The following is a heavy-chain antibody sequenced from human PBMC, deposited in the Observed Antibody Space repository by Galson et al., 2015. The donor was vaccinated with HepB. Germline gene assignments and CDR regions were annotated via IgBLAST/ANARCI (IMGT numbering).Heavy chain of an antibody. CDR1: GFTFSRYG. CDR2: ISYDGSNK. CDR3: AKDRAYTDMVPNYYYGMDV. Sequence: SLRLSCAASGFTFSRYGIHWVRQAPGKGLEWVAVISYDGSNKYYADSVKGRFTISRDNSKNALYLQMNSLRAEDTAVYYCAKDRAYTDMVPNYYYGMDVWGQGTTVTVSS. D-gene: IGHD5-18*01. J-gene: IGHJ6*02. V-gene: IGHV3-30*18.